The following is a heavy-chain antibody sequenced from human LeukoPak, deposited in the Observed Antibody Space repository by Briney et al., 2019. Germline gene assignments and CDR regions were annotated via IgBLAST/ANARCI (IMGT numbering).Heavy chain of an antibody. CDR2: INPLSGAT. J-gene: IGHJ4*01. Sequence: GASVKVSCKASGYTFIDYFVHWVRQAPGQGLEWMGWINPLSGATIYAQKFHDRVTMTRDTSIRTAYMEVSRLRSDDTAVYYCARSPDILTGENFDYWGQGTLVTVSS. CDR1: GYTFIDYF. V-gene: IGHV1-2*02. CDR3: ARSPDILTGENFDY. D-gene: IGHD3-9*01.